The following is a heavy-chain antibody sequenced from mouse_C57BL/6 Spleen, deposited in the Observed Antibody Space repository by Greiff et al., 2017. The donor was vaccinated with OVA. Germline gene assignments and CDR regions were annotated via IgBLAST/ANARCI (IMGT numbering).Heavy chain of an antibody. D-gene: IGHD2-1*01. CDR2: INPSNGGT. V-gene: IGHV1-53*01. J-gene: IGHJ2*01. Sequence: QVQLKQPGTELVKPGASVKLSCKASGYTFTSYWMHWVKQRPGPGLEWIGNINPSNGGTNYNEKFKSKATLTVDKSSSTAYMQLSSLTSEDSAVYYCARWDGNFLFDYWGQGTTLTVSS. CDR1: GYTFTSYW. CDR3: ARWDGNFLFDY.